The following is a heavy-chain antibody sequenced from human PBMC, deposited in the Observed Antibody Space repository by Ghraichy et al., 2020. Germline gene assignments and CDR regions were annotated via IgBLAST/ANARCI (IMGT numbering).Heavy chain of an antibody. Sequence: SETLSLTCTGSGGSISSSSYYWGWIRQPPGKGLEWIGSIYYSGSTYYNPSLKSRVTISVDTSKNQFSLKLSSVTAADTAVYYCASPYGSGSPYGMDVWGQGTTVTVS. D-gene: IGHD3-10*01. CDR3: ASPYGSGSPYGMDV. CDR1: GGSISSSSYY. J-gene: IGHJ6*02. CDR2: IYYSGST. V-gene: IGHV4-39*01.